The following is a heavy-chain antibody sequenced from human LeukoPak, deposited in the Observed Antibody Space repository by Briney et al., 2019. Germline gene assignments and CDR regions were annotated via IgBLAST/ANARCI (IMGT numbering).Heavy chain of an antibody. CDR3: ARLPSLTLPYYYGMDV. CDR1: GYTFTGYY. V-gene: IGHV1-2*02. CDR2: INPNSGGT. Sequence: ASVKVSCKASGYTFTGYYMHWVRQAPGQGLEWMGWINPNSGGTNYAQKFQGRVTMTRDTSISTAYMELSRLRSDDTAVYYCARLPSLTLPYYYGMDVWGQGTTVTVSS. D-gene: IGHD2-15*01. J-gene: IGHJ6*02.